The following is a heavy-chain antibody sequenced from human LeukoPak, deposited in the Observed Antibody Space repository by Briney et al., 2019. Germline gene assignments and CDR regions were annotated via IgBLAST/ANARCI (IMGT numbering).Heavy chain of an antibody. V-gene: IGHV4-30-4*01. Sequence: PSQTLSLTCSVSGGSINSDDYYWTWIRQPPGKGLEWIGYIYYSGSTYYNPSLKSRVTISVDTSKNQFSLKLSSVTAADTAVYYCARHGGYYGGVSGTYYFVFWGPGTLVTVSS. D-gene: IGHD2-8*02. CDR3: ARHGGYYGGVSGTYYFVF. J-gene: IGHJ4*02. CDR2: IYYSGST. CDR1: GGSINSDDYY.